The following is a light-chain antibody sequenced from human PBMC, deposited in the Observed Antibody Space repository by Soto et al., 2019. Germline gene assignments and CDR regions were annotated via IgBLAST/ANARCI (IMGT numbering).Light chain of an antibody. J-gene: IGKJ3*01. CDR1: QSGSSNN. V-gene: IGKV3-20*01. CDR2: GAS. Sequence: EIVLTQSPGTLPLSPGERATLSCRASQSGSSNNLAWYQQRPGQAPRVVIYGASTRATGIPERFSGSGSGTDFSLTISRLEPEDFAVYDCQQYGRSPFTFGRGAKVDLK. CDR3: QQYGRSPFT.